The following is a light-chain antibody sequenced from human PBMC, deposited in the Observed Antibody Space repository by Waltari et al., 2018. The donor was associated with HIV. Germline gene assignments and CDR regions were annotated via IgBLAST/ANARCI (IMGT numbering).Light chain of an antibody. J-gene: IGKJ1*01. Sequence: DIQMTQSPSSLSASVGDRVTVTCRVSQGISNSLAWYQQKPGKAPELLLYETSRLQSGVPSRFSGSGSGTDYTLTISSLQPDDFASYYCQQYYSTPRTFGQGTKVEIK. V-gene: IGKV1-NL1*01. CDR1: QGISNS. CDR2: ETS. CDR3: QQYYSTPRT.